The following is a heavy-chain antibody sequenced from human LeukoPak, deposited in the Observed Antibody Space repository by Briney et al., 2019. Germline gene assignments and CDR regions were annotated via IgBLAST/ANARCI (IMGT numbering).Heavy chain of an antibody. V-gene: IGHV3-7*01. CDR3: ARAPGDWFDP. J-gene: IGHJ5*02. CDR2: MKQDGSEI. CDR1: GFTFSGYS. Sequence: GGSLRLSCAASGFTFSGYSMTWVRQAPGRGLEWVASMKQDGSEIFYVDSVRGRFTISRDNAQNSLYLQMNSLRAEDTAVYYCARAPGDWFDPWGQGTLVTVSS.